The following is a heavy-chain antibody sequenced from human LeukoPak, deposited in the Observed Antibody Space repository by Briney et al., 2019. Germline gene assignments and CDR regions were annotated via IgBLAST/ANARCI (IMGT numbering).Heavy chain of an antibody. V-gene: IGHV3-30*04. Sequence: GGSLRLSCTTSGFTFRTYSMHWVRQAPGKGLEWVALISYDGSETYYADSVKGRFTISRDNAKNTLYLQMNSLRAEDTAVYYCAKVRRIALVDEYFDYWGQGTLVTVSS. D-gene: IGHD2-21*01. CDR3: AKVRRIALVDEYFDY. CDR2: ISYDGSET. J-gene: IGHJ4*02. CDR1: GFTFRTYS.